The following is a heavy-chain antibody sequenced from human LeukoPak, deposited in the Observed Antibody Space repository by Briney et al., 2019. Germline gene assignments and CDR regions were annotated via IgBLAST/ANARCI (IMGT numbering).Heavy chain of an antibody. CDR2: IKQDGSEK. CDR3: AKWGDFDVLTGYYVPDF. J-gene: IGHJ4*02. Sequence: GGSLRLSCAASGFTFSSYWMNWVRQAPGKGLEWVANIKQDGSEKYYVDSVKGRFTISRDNAKNSLYLQMNSLRAEDTAVYYCAKWGDFDVLTGYYVPDFWGQGTLVTVSS. CDR1: GFTFSSYW. V-gene: IGHV3-7*03. D-gene: IGHD3-9*01.